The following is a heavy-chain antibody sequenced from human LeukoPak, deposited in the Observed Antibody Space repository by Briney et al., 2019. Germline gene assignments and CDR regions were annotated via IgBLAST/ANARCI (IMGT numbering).Heavy chain of an antibody. CDR3: ARDGRYCSSTSCFLDY. D-gene: IGHD2-2*01. J-gene: IGHJ4*02. CDR2: ISYDGSNK. CDR1: GFTFSSYA. V-gene: IGHV3-30-3*01. Sequence: GGSLRLSCAASGFTFSSYAMHWVRQAPGKGLEGVAVISYDGSNKYYADSVKGRFTISRDNSKNTLYLQMNSLRAEDTAVYYCARDGRYCSSTSCFLDYWGQGTLVTVSS.